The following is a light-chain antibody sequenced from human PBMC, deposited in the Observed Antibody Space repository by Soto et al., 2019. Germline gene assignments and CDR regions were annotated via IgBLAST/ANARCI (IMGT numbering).Light chain of an antibody. CDR1: QSVSSSY. J-gene: IGKJ3*01. CDR3: QQYGSSPPIT. Sequence: VLTQSPGTLSLSPGERATLSCRASQSVSSSYFAWYQQKPGQAPRLLISGASSRATGIPDRFSGSGSGTDFTLTISRLEPEDFAVYFCQQYGSSPPITFGPGTKVDIK. CDR2: GAS. V-gene: IGKV3-20*01.